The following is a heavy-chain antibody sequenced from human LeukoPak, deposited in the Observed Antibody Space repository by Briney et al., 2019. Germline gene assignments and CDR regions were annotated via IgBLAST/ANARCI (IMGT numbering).Heavy chain of an antibody. D-gene: IGHD3-22*01. V-gene: IGHV3-9*01. CDR1: GFTFDDYA. CDR2: ISWNSGSI. CDR3: AKDRSEDSSGYYYYYYYGMDV. J-gene: IGHJ6*02. Sequence: SRSLRLSCAASGFTFDDYAMHWVRQAPGKGLEWVSGISWNSGSIGYADSVKGRFTISRDNAKNSLYLQMNSLRAEDTALYYCAKDRSEDSSGYYYYYYYGMDVWGQGTTVTVSS.